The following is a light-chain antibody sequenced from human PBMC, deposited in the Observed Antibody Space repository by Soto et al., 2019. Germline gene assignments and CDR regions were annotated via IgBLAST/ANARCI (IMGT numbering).Light chain of an antibody. CDR3: QQYGGLPYT. CDR1: QSVSSSY. CDR2: GAS. Sequence: EIVLTQSPGTLSLSPGERATLSCRTSQSVSSSYLAWYQQKPGQAPRLLIYGASSRATGIPDRFSGSGSGTDFPITISRLEPDVVAVYCCQQYGGLPYTFGQGTKLEIK. V-gene: IGKV3-20*01. J-gene: IGKJ2*01.